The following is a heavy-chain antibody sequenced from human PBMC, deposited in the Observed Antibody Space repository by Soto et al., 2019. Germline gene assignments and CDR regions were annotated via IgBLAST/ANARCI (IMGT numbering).Heavy chain of an antibody. Sequence: QLQLQESGPGLVKPSETLSLTCTVSGGSISSSSYYWGWIRQPPGKGLEWIGSIYYSGSTYYNPSLQSRVTISVDTSKNQFSLKLSSVTAADPAVYYCARLYSSSWYGDYWGQGTLVTVSS. CDR1: GGSISSSSYY. D-gene: IGHD6-13*01. CDR3: ARLYSSSWYGDY. J-gene: IGHJ4*02. CDR2: IYYSGST. V-gene: IGHV4-39*01.